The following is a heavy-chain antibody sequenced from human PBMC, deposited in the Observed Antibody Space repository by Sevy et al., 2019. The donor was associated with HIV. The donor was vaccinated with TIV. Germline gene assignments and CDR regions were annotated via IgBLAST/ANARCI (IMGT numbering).Heavy chain of an antibody. V-gene: IGHV5-51*01. CDR2: IFPDDSET. CDR3: ATSRSGYFDSSGYYIY. J-gene: IGHJ4*02. D-gene: IGHD3-22*01. Sequence: GESLKISCKGSGYSFTSHWIGWVRHMPGKGLEWMGIIFPDDSETRYSPCFQGQVTFSADKSINTDYLQWGSLKASDTAMYYCATSRSGYFDSSGYYIYWGQGTLVTVSS. CDR1: GYSFTSHW.